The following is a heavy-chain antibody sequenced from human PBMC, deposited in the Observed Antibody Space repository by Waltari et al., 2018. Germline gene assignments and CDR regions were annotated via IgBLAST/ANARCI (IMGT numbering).Heavy chain of an antibody. CDR1: GYSISSGYY. J-gene: IGHJ4*02. CDR2: ICHSGST. CDR3: ARVRGYCSGGSCYFDY. V-gene: IGHV4-38-2*01. D-gene: IGHD2-15*01. Sequence: QVQLQESGPGLVKPSETLSLTCAVSGYSISSGYYWGWIRQPPGKGLEWLGSICHSGSTYYNPSLKSRVTISVDTSKNQFSLKLSSVTAADTAVYYCARVRGYCSGGSCYFDYWGQGTLVTVSS.